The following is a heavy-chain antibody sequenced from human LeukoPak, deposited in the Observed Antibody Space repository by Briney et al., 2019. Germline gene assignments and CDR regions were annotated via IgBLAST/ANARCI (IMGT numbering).Heavy chain of an antibody. Sequence: SQTLSPTCTVSGGSISSGGYYWSWIRQHPGKGLEWIGYIYYSGSTYYNPSLKSRVTISVDTSKNQFSLKLSSVTAADTAVYYCARERAGSYPDYWGQGTLVTVSS. V-gene: IGHV4-31*03. CDR2: IYYSGST. D-gene: IGHD3-10*01. CDR1: GGSISSGGYY. J-gene: IGHJ4*02. CDR3: ARERAGSYPDY.